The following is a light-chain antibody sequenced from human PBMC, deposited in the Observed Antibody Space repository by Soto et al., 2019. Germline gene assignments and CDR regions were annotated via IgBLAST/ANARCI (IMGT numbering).Light chain of an antibody. J-gene: IGKJ4*01. CDR1: QSVSSSY. V-gene: IGKV3-20*01. Sequence: EIVLTHSPGTLSLSPGERATLSSSASQSVSSSYLAWYQQKPGQAPRLLIYGASSRATGIPDRFSGSGSGTDFTLTISRLEPEDFAVYYCQQYGSSPITFGGGTKVDIK. CDR3: QQYGSSPIT. CDR2: GAS.